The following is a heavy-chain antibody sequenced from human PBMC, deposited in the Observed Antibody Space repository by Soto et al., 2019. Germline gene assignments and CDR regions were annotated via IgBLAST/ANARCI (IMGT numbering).Heavy chain of an antibody. CDR2: IYYSGST. J-gene: IGHJ4*02. CDR3: ARDSGYSYGTDY. V-gene: IGHV4-59*01. Sequence: SETLSLTCTVSGGSISSYYWSWIRQPPGKGLEWIGYIYYSGSTNYNPSLKSRVTISVDTSKNQFSLKLSSVTAADTAVYYCARDSGYSYGTDYWGQGTLVTVSS. CDR1: GGSISSYY. D-gene: IGHD5-18*01.